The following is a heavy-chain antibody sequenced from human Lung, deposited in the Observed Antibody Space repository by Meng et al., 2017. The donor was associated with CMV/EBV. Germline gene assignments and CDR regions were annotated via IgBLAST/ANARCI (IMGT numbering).Heavy chain of an antibody. Sequence: GGSXRLXCAASGFTFDDYTMYWVRQTPGKGLEWVSAISWNSAIRDYAGSVKGRFIISRDNAKKTLYLQMNTLRIEDTALYYCARAQKSALMTGMGVWGQGXTVTASS. V-gene: IGHV3-9*01. CDR2: ISWNSAIR. J-gene: IGHJ6*02. D-gene: IGHD3-3*01. CDR3: ARAQKSALMTGMGV. CDR1: GFTFDDYT.